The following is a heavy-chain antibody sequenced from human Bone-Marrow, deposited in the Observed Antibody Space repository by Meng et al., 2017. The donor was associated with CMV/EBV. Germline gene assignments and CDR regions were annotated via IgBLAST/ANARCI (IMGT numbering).Heavy chain of an antibody. J-gene: IGHJ5*02. CDR3: ARDGIGNDFWSGHLAP. D-gene: IGHD3-3*01. V-gene: IGHV3-9*01. CDR1: GFTFDDYA. Sequence: SLKISCAASGFTFDDYAMHWVRQAPGKGLEWVSGISWNSGSIGYADSVKGRFTISRDNAKNSLYLQMNSLRAEDTAVYYCARDGIGNDFWSGHLAPWGQGTLVTVAS. CDR2: ISWNSGSI.